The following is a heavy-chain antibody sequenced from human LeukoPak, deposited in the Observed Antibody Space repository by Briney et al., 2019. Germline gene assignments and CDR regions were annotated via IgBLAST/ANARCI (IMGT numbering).Heavy chain of an antibody. D-gene: IGHD3-3*01. CDR2: IYYSGST. Sequence: PSETLSLTCTVSGGSISSSSYYWGWIHQPPGKGLEWIGSIYYSGSTYYNPSLKSRVTISVDTSKNQFSLKLSSVTAADTAVYYCARHHKDTIFGVVIMPDYWGQGTLVTVSS. J-gene: IGHJ4*02. V-gene: IGHV4-39*01. CDR3: ARHHKDTIFGVVIMPDY. CDR1: GGSISSSSYY.